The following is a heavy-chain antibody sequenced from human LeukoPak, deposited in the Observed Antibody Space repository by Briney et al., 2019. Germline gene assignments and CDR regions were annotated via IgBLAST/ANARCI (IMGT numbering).Heavy chain of an antibody. CDR3: ARGRYDFWSGYPTYFDY. D-gene: IGHD3-3*01. J-gene: IGHJ4*02. V-gene: IGHV4-34*01. Sequence: SETLSLTCAVYGGSFSVYYWSWIRQPPGKGLEWIGEINHSGSTNYNPSLKSRVTISVDTSKNQFSLKLSSVTAADTAVYYCARGRYDFWSGYPTYFDYWGQGTLVTVSS. CDR1: GGSFSVYY. CDR2: INHSGST.